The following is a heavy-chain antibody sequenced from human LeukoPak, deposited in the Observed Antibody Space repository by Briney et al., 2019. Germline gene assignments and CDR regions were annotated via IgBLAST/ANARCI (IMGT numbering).Heavy chain of an antibody. J-gene: IGHJ4*02. Sequence: SSETLSLTCAVYGGSFSGYYWSWIRQPPGKGLEWIGEINHSGSTNYNPSLKSRVTISVDTSKNQFSLKLSSVTAADTAVYYCARGRYYYDSSCPYFDYWGQGTLVTVSS. CDR2: INHSGST. CDR3: ARGRYYYDSSCPYFDY. CDR1: GGSFSGYY. D-gene: IGHD3-22*01. V-gene: IGHV4-34*01.